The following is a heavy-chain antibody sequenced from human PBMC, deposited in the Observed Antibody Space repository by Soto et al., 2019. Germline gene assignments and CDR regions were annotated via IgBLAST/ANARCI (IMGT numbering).Heavy chain of an antibody. D-gene: IGHD1-26*01. Sequence: QVQLVESGGGVVQPGRSLRLSCAASGFTFFNYGMHWVRQAPGKGLEWVAVISYDGSNKYYADSVKGRFTISRDNSKNTLYLQMNSLRPEDTAVYYCAKDPFAKSESYPGYWGQGTLVTVSS. CDR1: GFTFFNYG. CDR3: AKDPFAKSESYPGY. V-gene: IGHV3-30*18. CDR2: ISYDGSNK. J-gene: IGHJ4*02.